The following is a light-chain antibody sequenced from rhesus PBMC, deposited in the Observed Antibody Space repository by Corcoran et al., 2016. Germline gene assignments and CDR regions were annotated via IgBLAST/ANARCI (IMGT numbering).Light chain of an antibody. J-gene: IGKJ1*01. V-gene: IGKV1-25*01. Sequence: DIQMTQSPSSLSASVGDRVTISCRASQGITDDLAWYQLKPGEIPKLLIYESSTLQSGIPSRFSVNGSVTYFTLTISILQPEDFATYYCQHYNNTPWTFGQVTKVEIK. CDR1: QGITDD. CDR3: QHYNNTPWT. CDR2: ESS.